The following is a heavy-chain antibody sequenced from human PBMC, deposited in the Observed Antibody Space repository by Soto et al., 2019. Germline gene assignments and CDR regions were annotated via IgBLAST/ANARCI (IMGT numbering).Heavy chain of an antibody. Sequence: QVQLQESGPGLVMPSQTLSLTCTVSGDSVSSGGYYWNWIRQHPGRGLEWLGYIYDSETTYCNPSLESRLSISVDASKNQFSLKVTSVTPADTAVYYCAGENFGVIIHDAFDLWGQGTMVTVSS. CDR3: AGENFGVIIHDAFDL. CDR1: GDSVSSGGYY. J-gene: IGHJ3*01. CDR2: IYDSETT. D-gene: IGHD2-8*01. V-gene: IGHV4-31*03.